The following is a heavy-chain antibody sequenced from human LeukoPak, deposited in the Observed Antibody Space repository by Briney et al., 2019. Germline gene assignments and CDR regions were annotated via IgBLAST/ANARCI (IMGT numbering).Heavy chain of an antibody. CDR3: ARDISAYGDGLPYYFDY. V-gene: IGHV3-48*01. J-gene: IGHJ4*02. D-gene: IGHD4-17*01. CDR2: IISSSSTI. CDR1: GFTFSSYS. Sequence: GGSLRLSCAASGFTFSSYSMNWVRQAPGKGLEWVSYIISSSSTIYYADSVKGRFTISRDNAKNSLYLQMNSLRAEDTAVYYCARDISAYGDGLPYYFDYWGRGTLVTVSS.